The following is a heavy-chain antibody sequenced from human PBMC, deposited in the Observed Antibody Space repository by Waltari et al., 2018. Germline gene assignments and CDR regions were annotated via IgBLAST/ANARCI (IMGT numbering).Heavy chain of an antibody. J-gene: IGHJ4*02. Sequence: QLQLQESGPGLVTPSETLSLTCTVSGASISSSSYYWGWTRQPPGTGLDWIGRIYYRGSTYYNPSLKSRVTISVDTSKNQFSLKLSSVTAADTAVYYCARYNYGSGSPFDYWGQGTLVTVSS. CDR2: IYYRGST. V-gene: IGHV4-39*07. CDR1: GASISSSSYY. CDR3: ARYNYGSGSPFDY. D-gene: IGHD3-10*01.